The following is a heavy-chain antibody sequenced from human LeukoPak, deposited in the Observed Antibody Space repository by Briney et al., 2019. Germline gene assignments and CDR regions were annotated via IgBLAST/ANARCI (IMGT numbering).Heavy chain of an antibody. CDR2: IYYSGST. V-gene: IGHV4-59*08. CDR1: GGSISRYY. D-gene: IGHD6-6*01. J-gene: IGHJ4*02. CDR3: ARLPPIAARTAHFDY. Sequence: SETLSLTCTVSGGSISRYYWSWIRQPPGKGLEWIGYIYYSGSTNYNPSLKSRVTMSVDMSKNQFSLKLSSVSAADTAVYYCARLPPIAARTAHFDYCGQGTLVTVSS.